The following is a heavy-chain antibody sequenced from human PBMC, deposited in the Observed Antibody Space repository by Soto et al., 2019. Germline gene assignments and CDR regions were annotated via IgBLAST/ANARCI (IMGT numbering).Heavy chain of an antibody. CDR1: GFTFDDYT. D-gene: IGHD5-18*01. J-gene: IGHJ6*02. CDR3: AKDIKGGRGYSYGYDYYGMDV. Sequence: GGSLRLSCAASGFTFDDYTMHWVRQAPGKGLEWVSLISWDGGSTYYADSVKGRFTISRDNSKNSLYLQMNSLRTEDTALYYCAKDIKGGRGYSYGYDYYGMDVWGQGTTVTVSS. CDR2: ISWDGGST. V-gene: IGHV3-43*01.